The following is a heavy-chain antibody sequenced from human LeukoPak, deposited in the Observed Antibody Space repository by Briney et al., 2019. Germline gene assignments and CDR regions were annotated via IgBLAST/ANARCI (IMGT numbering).Heavy chain of an antibody. CDR3: ARAPSGGEQQLASYYFDY. CDR2: IYYSGST. V-gene: IGHV4-30-4*01. Sequence: SETLSLTCTVSGGSISSGDYYWRWIRQPPGKGLEWIAYIYYSGSTYYNPSLKSRVTISVDTSKNQFSLKLSSVTAADTAVYYCARAPSGGEQQLASYYFDYWGQGTLVTVSS. CDR1: GGSISSGDYY. D-gene: IGHD6-13*01. J-gene: IGHJ4*02.